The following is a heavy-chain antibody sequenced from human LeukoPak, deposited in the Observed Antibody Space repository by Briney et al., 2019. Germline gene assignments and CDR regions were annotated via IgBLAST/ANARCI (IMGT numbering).Heavy chain of an antibody. D-gene: IGHD3-10*01. Sequence: GGSLRLSCAASGFTFSSYWMHWVRHAPGKGLVWVSRINSDGSSTSYADSVKGRFTISRDKAKNTLYLQMNSLRAEDTAVYYCARDRSHTYYYGSGSIDYWGQGTLVTVSS. CDR3: ARDRSHTYYYGSGSIDY. V-gene: IGHV3-74*01. J-gene: IGHJ4*02. CDR1: GFTFSSYW. CDR2: INSDGSST.